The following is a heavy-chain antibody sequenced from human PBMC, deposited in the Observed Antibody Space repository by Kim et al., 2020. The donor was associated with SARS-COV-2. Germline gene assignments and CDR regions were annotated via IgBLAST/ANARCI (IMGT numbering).Heavy chain of an antibody. V-gene: IGHV1-69*13. D-gene: IGHD3-9*01. J-gene: IGHJ4*02. CDR3: ARADYDILTGYYTLFDY. Sequence: SVKVSCKASGGTFSSYAISWVRQAPGQGLEWMGGIIPIFGTANYAQKFQGRVTITADESTSTAYMELSSLRSEDTAVYYCARADYDILTGYYTLFDYWGQGTLVTVSS. CDR2: IIPIFGTA. CDR1: GGTFSSYA.